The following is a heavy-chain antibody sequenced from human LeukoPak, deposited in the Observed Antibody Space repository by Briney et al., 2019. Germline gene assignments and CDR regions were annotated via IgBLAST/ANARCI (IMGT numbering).Heavy chain of an antibody. D-gene: IGHD6-19*01. CDR1: GFTFSRNL. V-gene: IGHV3-7*01. CDR3: ARARSSAWYEGPYYGMDV. Sequence: GGSLRLSCAASGFTFSRNLMSWGRQAPGQGLEWGANIEHDGTERNYVDALKGRFTISRDNVKNSLYLQMNSLRAEDTAVYYCARARSSAWYEGPYYGMDVWGQGTTVTVSS. J-gene: IGHJ6*02. CDR2: IEHDGTER.